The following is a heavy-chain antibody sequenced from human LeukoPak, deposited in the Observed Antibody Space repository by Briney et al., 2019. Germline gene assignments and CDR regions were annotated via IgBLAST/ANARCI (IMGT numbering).Heavy chain of an antibody. D-gene: IGHD3-22*01. CDR2: IYPGNSDT. CDR3: AMTYYYDSSGYFDY. J-gene: IGHJ4*02. CDR1: GDRFTPYW. V-gene: IGHV5-51*01. Sequence: GESLKISCEGSGDRFTPYWITWVRQKPGKGLEWMGIIYPGNSDTKYSPSFQGQITISADKSINTAYLQWSSLEASDTAMYYCAMTYYYDSSGYFDYWGQGTLVTVSS.